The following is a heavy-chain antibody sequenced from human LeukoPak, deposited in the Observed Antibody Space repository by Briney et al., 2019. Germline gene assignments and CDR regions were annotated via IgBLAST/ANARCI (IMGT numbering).Heavy chain of an antibody. Sequence: GGSLRLSCAASGFTFSSYGMHWVRQAPGKGLEWVAYISSSSSTIYYADSVKGRFTISRDNAKNSLFLQMNSLRVEDTAVYYCARLPAYCSSTNCYYDYWGQGTLVTVSS. D-gene: IGHD2-2*01. V-gene: IGHV3-48*04. CDR3: ARLPAYCSSTNCYYDY. J-gene: IGHJ4*02. CDR1: GFTFSSYG. CDR2: ISSSSSTI.